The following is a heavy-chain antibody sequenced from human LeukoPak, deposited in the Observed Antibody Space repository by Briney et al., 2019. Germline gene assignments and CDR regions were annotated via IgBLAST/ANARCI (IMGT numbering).Heavy chain of an antibody. D-gene: IGHD2-15*01. CDR2: ISRSGSTK. CDR1: GYSISSGYY. J-gene: IGHJ5*02. CDR3: ARGADGVSSNSRGWFDP. V-gene: IGHV3-11*04. Sequence: LSLTCTVSGYSISSGYYWGWIRQAPGKGLEWVSSISRSGSTKYYADSVKGRFTISRDNAKNSLFLQMNSLRAEDTAVYSCARGADGVSSNSRGWFDPWGQGTLVTVSS.